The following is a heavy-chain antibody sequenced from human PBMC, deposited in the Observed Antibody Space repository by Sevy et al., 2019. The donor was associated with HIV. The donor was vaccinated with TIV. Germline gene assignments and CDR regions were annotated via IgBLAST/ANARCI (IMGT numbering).Heavy chain of an antibody. Sequence: SETLSLTCTVSGGCISGYYWSWIRQPPGKGLEWIGYIYHSGSTNYNPTLKNRVTMSVDTSKNQFSLKMSSVTAADTAVYYCARSPVIMITSGGVIALRQFDFWGQGTLVTVSS. CDR1: GGCISGYY. CDR3: ARSPVIMITSGGVIALRQFDF. V-gene: IGHV4-59*01. D-gene: IGHD3-16*02. J-gene: IGHJ4*02. CDR2: IYHSGST.